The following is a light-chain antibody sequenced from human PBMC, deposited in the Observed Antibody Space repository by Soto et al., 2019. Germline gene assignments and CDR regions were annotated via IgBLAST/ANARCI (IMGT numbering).Light chain of an antibody. Sequence: QSALTQPASVSGSPGQSITISCTGTSSDVGGYKYVSWYQQHPGKAPKLMIYEVSNRPSGVSNRFSGSKSGNTASLTISGLQTEDEAHYHCSSYTSNTLWVFGGGTKLTVL. V-gene: IGLV2-14*01. CDR3: SSYTSNTLWV. CDR2: EVS. CDR1: SSDVGGYKY. J-gene: IGLJ3*02.